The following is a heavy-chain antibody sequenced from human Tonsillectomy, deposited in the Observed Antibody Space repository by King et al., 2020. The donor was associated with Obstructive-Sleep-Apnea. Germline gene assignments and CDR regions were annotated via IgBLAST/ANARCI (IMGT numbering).Heavy chain of an antibody. CDR1: GGSISSSNW. CDR3: ARDLGYSRYCSSTSCPL. V-gene: IGHV4-4*02. CDR2: IYHSGRT. J-gene: IGHJ4*02. Sequence: QLQESGPGLVKPSGTLSLTCAVSGGSISSSNWWSWVRQPPEKGLEWIGEIYHSGRTNYNPSLKSRATKSLDKSKNQFSLKLSSVTAADTAVYYCARDLGYSRYCSSTSCPLWGQGTLVTVSS. D-gene: IGHD2-2*01.